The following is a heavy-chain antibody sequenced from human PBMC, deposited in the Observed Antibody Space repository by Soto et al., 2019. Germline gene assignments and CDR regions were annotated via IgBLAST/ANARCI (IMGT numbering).Heavy chain of an antibody. Sequence: QVQLVQSGAEVKKPGSSVKVSCKASGGTFSSYTISWVRQAPGQGLEWMGMIIPILGIANYAQKFKGSVTINADKSTSTAYMEMSSVRSEDTAAYYCARASNYGDYEGYWGQGTLVTVSS. CDR1: GGTFSSYT. J-gene: IGHJ4*02. CDR3: ARASNYGDYEGY. D-gene: IGHD4-17*01. CDR2: IIPILGIA. V-gene: IGHV1-69*02.